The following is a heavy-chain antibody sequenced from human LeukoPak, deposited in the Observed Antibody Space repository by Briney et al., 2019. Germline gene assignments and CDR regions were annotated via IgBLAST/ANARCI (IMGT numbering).Heavy chain of an antibody. CDR3: LRSAFLTKEFHFGY. Sequence: PGGSLRLSCAASGFTFSRYWMHWVRQAPGKGLVWVSRINTDGRTITYADSVKGRFTISRDNAKNTLYLQMNSLRAEDTAVYYCLRSAFLTKEFHFGYRGHGTLVTVSS. V-gene: IGHV3-74*01. D-gene: IGHD4-11*01. CDR2: INTDGRTI. CDR1: GFTFSRYW. J-gene: IGHJ4*01.